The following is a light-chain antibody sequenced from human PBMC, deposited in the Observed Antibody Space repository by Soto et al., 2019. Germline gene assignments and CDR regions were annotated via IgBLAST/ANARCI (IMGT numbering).Light chain of an antibody. Sequence: EIVLTQSPGTLSLSPGERATLSCRASQSVSSSYLAWYQQKPGQAPRLLIYGASSRATGIPDRFSGSGSGTDFTLTISRLEPEDFAVYYCHQRSNWPPWTFGQGTKVEIK. CDR1: QSVSSSY. V-gene: IGKV3D-20*02. CDR2: GAS. J-gene: IGKJ1*01. CDR3: HQRSNWPPWT.